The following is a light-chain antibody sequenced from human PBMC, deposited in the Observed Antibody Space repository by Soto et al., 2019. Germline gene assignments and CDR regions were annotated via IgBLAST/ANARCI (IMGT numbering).Light chain of an antibody. CDR3: QQYGSSPRT. V-gene: IGKV3-20*01. Sequence: PGERATLSCRASQSVPSSNLAWYQQKPGQAPRLLIYGASTRATGIPDRFSGSGSGTVFTLTISRLEPEDFAVYYCQQYGSSPRTFGQGT. J-gene: IGKJ1*01. CDR1: QSVPSSN. CDR2: GAS.